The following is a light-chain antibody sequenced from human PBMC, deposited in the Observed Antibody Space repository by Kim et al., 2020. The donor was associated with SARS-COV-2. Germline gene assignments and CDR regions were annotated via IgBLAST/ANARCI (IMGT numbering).Light chain of an antibody. CDR2: RNS. CDR3: ASWDDSLSGSV. V-gene: IGLV1-47*01. Sequence: QSVVTQPPSASGTPGQTVTISCSGSSSNIVENFVFWYQQLPGTAPKLLMYRNSQRPSGVPARFSGSKSGTSASLTISGLRSEDEADYYCASWDDSLSGSVFGGGTQLTVL. J-gene: IGLJ3*02. CDR1: SSNIVENF.